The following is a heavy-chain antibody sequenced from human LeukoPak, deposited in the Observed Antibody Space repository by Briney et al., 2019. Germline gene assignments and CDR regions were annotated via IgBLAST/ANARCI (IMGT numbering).Heavy chain of an antibody. CDR2: INPSGGST. V-gene: IGHV1-46*01. CDR3: AKVETFLEWLIIGDY. CDR1: GYTFTSYY. Sequence: ASVKVSCKASGYTFTSYYMHRVRQAPGQGLEWMGIINPSGGSTSYAQKLQGRVTMTTDTSTSTAYMELRSLRSDDTAVYYCAKVETFLEWLIIGDYWGQGTLVTVSS. J-gene: IGHJ4*02. D-gene: IGHD3-3*02.